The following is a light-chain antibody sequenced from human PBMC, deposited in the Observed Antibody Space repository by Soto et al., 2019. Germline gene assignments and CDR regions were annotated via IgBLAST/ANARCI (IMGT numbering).Light chain of an antibody. CDR3: QQYDQWPLT. CDR2: DAL. V-gene: IGKV3-15*01. Sequence: EKVMTQSPATLSVSPGERATLSCRASQNVKTRLAWYQQKPGQAPRLLIYDALTRATGIPARFSGSASGTEFTLTISSLQSEVFAVYYCQQYDQWPLTFGRGTKVEIK. J-gene: IGKJ4*01. CDR1: QNVKTR.